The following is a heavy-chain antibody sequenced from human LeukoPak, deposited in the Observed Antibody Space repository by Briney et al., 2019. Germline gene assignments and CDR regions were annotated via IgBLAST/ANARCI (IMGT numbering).Heavy chain of an antibody. CDR2: INPGESDT. D-gene: IGHD4-17*01. V-gene: IGHV5-51*01. Sequence: PRKPLQISGQSSVSTFTSSTIGGVRQLPGKGLEWMGIINPGESDTRYSPSFQGKVTISADKSISTAYLQWSSLKASDTDMYYCARAEEHGDYVQDGVDIWGQGTMVTVSS. J-gene: IGHJ3*02. CDR3: ARAEEHGDYVQDGVDI. CDR1: VSTFTSST.